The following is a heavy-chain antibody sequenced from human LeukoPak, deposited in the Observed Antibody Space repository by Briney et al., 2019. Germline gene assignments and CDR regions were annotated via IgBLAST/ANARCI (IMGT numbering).Heavy chain of an antibody. CDR3: TRAVGYGHSDY. CDR1: GFTFGDYA. J-gene: IGHJ4*02. D-gene: IGHD4-17*01. V-gene: IGHV3-49*04. Sequence: PGRSLRLSCKASGFTFGDYAMSWVRQAPGKGLEWVGFIRSKAYGGTTEYAASVKGRFTISRDDSKSIAYLQMNSLKTEDTAVYYCTRAVGYGHSDYWGQGTLVTVSS. CDR2: IRSKAYGGTT.